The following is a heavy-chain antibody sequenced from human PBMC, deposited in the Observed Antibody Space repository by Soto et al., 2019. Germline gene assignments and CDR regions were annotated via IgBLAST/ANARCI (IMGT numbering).Heavy chain of an antibody. CDR3: AREKGYISGPKNFDY. Sequence: SETLSLTCTVSGASISSGDYFWSWIRQSPGKGLEWIGYIYDSGSSYYNPSLKSRVTMSVDTSKNQFSLKLRSVTAADTAVYYCAREKGYISGPKNFDYWGQGTLVTV. J-gene: IGHJ4*02. CDR2: IYDSGSS. D-gene: IGHD5-12*01. CDR1: GASISSGDYF. V-gene: IGHV4-30-4*01.